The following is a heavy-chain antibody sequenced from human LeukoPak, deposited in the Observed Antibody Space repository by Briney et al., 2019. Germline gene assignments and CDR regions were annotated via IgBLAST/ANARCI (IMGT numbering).Heavy chain of an antibody. D-gene: IGHD3-3*01. J-gene: IGHJ4*02. CDR1: GFTFSSYS. CDR2: ISGSGGST. Sequence: PGGSLRLSCAASGFTFSSYSMNWVRQAPGKGLEWVSAISGSGGSTYYADSVKGRFTISRDNSKNTLYLQMNSLRAEDTAVYYCAKPHDFWSGPDYWGQGTLVTVSS. V-gene: IGHV3-23*01. CDR3: AKPHDFWSGPDY.